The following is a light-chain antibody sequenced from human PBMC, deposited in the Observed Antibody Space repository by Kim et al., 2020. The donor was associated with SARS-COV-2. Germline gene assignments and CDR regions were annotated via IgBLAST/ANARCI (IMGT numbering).Light chain of an antibody. J-gene: IGKJ1*01. Sequence: ASVGDEVTITCRASQDISNYLAWYQQKPVKAPKLLMYATSTLQSGVPSRFRGSRSGTDFTLIITRLQPEDVATYFCQKYDSAPWTFGQGTKVDIK. CDR2: ATS. CDR1: QDISNY. CDR3: QKYDSAPWT. V-gene: IGKV1-27*01.